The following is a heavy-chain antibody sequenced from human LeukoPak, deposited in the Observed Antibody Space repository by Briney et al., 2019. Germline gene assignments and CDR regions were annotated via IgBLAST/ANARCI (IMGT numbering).Heavy chain of an antibody. V-gene: IGHV4-34*01. CDR3: ARQRRARGYYYYYMDV. CDR2: INHSGST. CDR1: GGSFSGYY. Sequence: SETLSLTCAVYGGSFSGYYWSRIRQPPGKGLEWIGEINHSGSTNYNPSLKSRVTISVDTSKNQFSLKLSSVTAADTAVYYCARQRRARGYYYYYMDVWGKGTTVTISS. D-gene: IGHD6-6*01. J-gene: IGHJ6*03.